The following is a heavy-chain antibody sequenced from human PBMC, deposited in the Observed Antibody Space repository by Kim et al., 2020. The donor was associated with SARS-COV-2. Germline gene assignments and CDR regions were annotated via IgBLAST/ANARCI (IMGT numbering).Heavy chain of an antibody. Sequence: GGSLRLSCAASGFTFTDYYMSWIRQAPGKGLEWVSYISSNTIYTNYADSVKGRFTISRDNAKNSLFLQMNSLRADDTAVYYCARSQLNWNRGYFDCWGQGTLVTVYS. J-gene: IGHJ4*02. D-gene: IGHD1-1*01. CDR3: ARSQLNWNRGYFDC. V-gene: IGHV3-11*03. CDR2: ISSNTIYT. CDR1: GFTFTDYY.